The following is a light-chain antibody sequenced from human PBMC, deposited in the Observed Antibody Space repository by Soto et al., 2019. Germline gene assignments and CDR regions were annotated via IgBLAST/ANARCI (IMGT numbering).Light chain of an antibody. CDR1: SSDVGSYNR. J-gene: IGLJ1*01. CDR2: DVS. V-gene: IGLV2-18*02. CDR3: CSYTSSNTDV. Sequence: QSALTQPPSVSGSPGHSVAIFCTGTSSDVGSYNRVSWYQQPPGSAPKLMIYDVSNRPSGVPDRFSGSKSGNAASLTISGLQAEDAADYYCCSYTSSNTDVFGTGTKLTVL.